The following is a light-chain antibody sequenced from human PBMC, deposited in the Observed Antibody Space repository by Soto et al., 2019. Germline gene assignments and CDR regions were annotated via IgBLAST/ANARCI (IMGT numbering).Light chain of an antibody. CDR3: QQLFDSPIT. J-gene: IGKJ5*01. CDR2: AAS. CDR1: QVISTS. V-gene: IGKV1-9*01. Sequence: DIQRPQSQSFLSPSIGESVTITCRASQVISTSLAWYQVKPGKAPKLLIYAASTLESGVPSRFSATVSGTEFSLTITSLQPEDFATYYCQQLFDSPITFGQGTRLEIK.